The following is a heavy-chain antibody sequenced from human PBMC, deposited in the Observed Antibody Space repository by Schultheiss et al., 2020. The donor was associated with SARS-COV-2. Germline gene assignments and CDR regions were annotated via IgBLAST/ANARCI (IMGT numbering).Heavy chain of an antibody. D-gene: IGHD3-22*01. CDR1: GFTFSSYG. J-gene: IGHJ4*02. Sequence: GGSLRLSCAASGFTFSSYGMHWVRQAPGKGLEWVAVISYDGSNKYYADSVKGRFTISRDNAKNSLYLQMNSLRAEDTAVYYCASGLVVISYFDYWGQGTLVTVSS. CDR3: ASGLVVISYFDY. CDR2: ISYDGSNK. V-gene: IGHV3-33*05.